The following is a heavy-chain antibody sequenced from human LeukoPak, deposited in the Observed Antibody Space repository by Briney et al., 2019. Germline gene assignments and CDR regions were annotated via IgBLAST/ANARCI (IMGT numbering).Heavy chain of an antibody. CDR2: IIPIFGTA. V-gene: IGHV1-69*05. CDR3: ATAARRGDWFDP. J-gene: IGHJ5*02. CDR1: GGTFSSYA. Sequence: SVKVSCKASGGTFSSYAISGVRQAPGQGLEWMGGIIPIFGTANYAQRFQGRVTITTDDSTSTSYMEMSSLRSEDKAVYYCATAARRGDWFDPWGQGTLVTVSS. D-gene: IGHD6-6*01.